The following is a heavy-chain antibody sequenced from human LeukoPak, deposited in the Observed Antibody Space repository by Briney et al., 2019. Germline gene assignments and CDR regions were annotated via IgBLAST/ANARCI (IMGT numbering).Heavy chain of an antibody. CDR1: GFTFDDYA. J-gene: IGHJ6*02. D-gene: IGHD5-18*01. V-gene: IGHV3-43*02. CDR2: ISGDSHST. Sequence: GESLRLSCAASGFTFDDYAMHWVRQAPGKGLEWVSLISGDSHSTFYADSVKGRFTISRDNSKNSLYLQMNSLRNDDTVLYYCARDTEGYIYGYYYYGMDVWGQGTTVTVSS. CDR3: ARDTEGYIYGYYYYGMDV.